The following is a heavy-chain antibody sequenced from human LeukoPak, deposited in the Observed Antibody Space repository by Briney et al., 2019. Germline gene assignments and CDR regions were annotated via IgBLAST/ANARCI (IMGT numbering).Heavy chain of an antibody. CDR2: IYDSGST. CDR1: GGSIGSYY. D-gene: IGHD3-22*01. J-gene: IGHJ4*02. V-gene: IGHV4-59*01. CDR3: ARVTGYMIEDYFDY. Sequence: SETLSLTCTVSGGSIGSYYWSWIRQPLGKGLEWIGYIYDSGSTNYNPSLKSRVTISVDTSKNQFSLKLRSVTAADTAVYYCARVTGYMIEDYFDYWGQGTLVTVSS.